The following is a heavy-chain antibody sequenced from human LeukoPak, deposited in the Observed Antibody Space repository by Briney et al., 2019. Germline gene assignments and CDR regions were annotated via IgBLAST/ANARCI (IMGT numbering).Heavy chain of an antibody. D-gene: IGHD2-21*02. V-gene: IGHV4-59*01. CDR2: IYYSGST. Sequence: SETLSLTCTVSGGSISSYYWSWIRQPPGKGLEWIGYIYYSGSTNYNPSLKSRVTISVETSKNQFSLKLSSVTAADTAVYYCARWWSCGGDCYLLDSWGQGTLVTVSS. CDR3: ARWWSCGGDCYLLDS. J-gene: IGHJ4*02. CDR1: GGSISSYY.